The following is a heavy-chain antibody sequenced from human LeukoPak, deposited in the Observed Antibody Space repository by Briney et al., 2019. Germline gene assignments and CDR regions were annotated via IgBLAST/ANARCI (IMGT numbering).Heavy chain of an antibody. D-gene: IGHD3-22*01. J-gene: IGHJ4*02. CDR3: VTYYDSSGFFSY. V-gene: IGHV1-2*02. CDR1: GYTFTGYY. Sequence: ASVKVSCKASGYTFTGYYMHWVRQAPGQGLEWMGWINPNSGGTNYAQKFQGRVTMTRDTSISTAYMELSRLRSDDTAVYYCVTYYDSSGFFSYWGQGTLVTASS. CDR2: INPNSGGT.